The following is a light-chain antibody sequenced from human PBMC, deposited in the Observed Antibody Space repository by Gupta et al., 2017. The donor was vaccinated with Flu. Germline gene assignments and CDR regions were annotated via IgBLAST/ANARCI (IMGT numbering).Light chain of an antibody. Sequence: DIQMTQSPSTLSASVGDRVTITCRASQSISSWLAWYQQKPGKAPKLLIYKASNLESGVPSKFSGSGSGTEFTLTISSLQPDDFATYYCQHYNSYPITFGGGTKVEIK. CDR2: KAS. V-gene: IGKV1-5*03. J-gene: IGKJ4*01. CDR1: QSISSW. CDR3: QHYNSYPIT.